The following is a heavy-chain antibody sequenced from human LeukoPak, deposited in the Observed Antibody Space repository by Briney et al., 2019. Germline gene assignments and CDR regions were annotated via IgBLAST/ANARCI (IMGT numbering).Heavy chain of an antibody. CDR2: IIPILGIA. CDR1: GGTFSSYA. V-gene: IGHV1-69*04. Sequence: SVKVSCKASGGTFSSYAISWVRQAPGQGLEWMGRIIPILGIANYAQKFQGRVTITADKSTSTAYMELSSLRSEDTAVYYCARSGIAVAIFDYWGQGTLVTVPS. J-gene: IGHJ4*02. D-gene: IGHD6-19*01. CDR3: ARSGIAVAIFDY.